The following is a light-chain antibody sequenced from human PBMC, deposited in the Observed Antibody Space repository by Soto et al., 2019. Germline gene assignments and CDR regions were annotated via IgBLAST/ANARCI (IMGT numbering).Light chain of an antibody. CDR3: STDTSSSAPS. Sequence: QSALTQPASVSGSPGQSITISCTGTSSDVGGYNYVSWYQQHPGKAPKLMIYDVSNRPSGVSNRFSGSKSGNTASLTISGLQAEDEIDYYCSTDTSSSAPSFGTGTKVNVL. CDR2: DVS. V-gene: IGLV2-14*01. J-gene: IGLJ1*01. CDR1: SSDVGGYNY.